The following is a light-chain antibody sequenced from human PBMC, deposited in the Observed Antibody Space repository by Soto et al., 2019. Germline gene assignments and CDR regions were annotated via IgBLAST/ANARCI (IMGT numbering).Light chain of an antibody. J-gene: IGKJ5*01. CDR1: QSISTY. CDR2: AAS. CDR3: QQNYSIPIT. Sequence: DIQMTQSPSSLSASIGDRVTITCRASQSISTYLNWYHQKPGKAPDLLIYAASSLKSGVPSRFSGSGSGTHFTLTIPGLQHADFETYYCQQNYSIPITLGQGTRLEIK. V-gene: IGKV1-39*01.